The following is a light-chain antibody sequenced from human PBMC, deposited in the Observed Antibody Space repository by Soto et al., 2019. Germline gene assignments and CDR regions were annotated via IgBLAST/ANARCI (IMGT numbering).Light chain of an antibody. CDR3: QQYQLLWT. J-gene: IGKJ1*01. CDR1: QSVYSS. V-gene: IGKV3-15*01. CDR2: GAS. Sequence: VMSMSPVTLSVSPGERATLSCRASQSVYSSLAWYQQKPGQAPRLLIYGASTRATGIPARFSGSGSGTEFTLTISRLQSEDIAVYYCQQYQLLWTFGQGTMVDNK.